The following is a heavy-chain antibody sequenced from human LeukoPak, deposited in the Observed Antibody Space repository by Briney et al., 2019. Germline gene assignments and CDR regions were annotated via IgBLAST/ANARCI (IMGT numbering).Heavy chain of an antibody. Sequence: GSLRLSFAASGFTFSSHSMSWVHPPPGEGLEWVAAINPSGDSTTYRDSGKGQFTISIDNSRNRLYLQMNTLTVEDTAIYYSARRLLTGGVTDFFDFWGQGALVTVSS. J-gene: IGHJ4*02. V-gene: IGHV3-23*01. CDR3: ARRLLTGGVTDFFDF. CDR1: GFTFSSHS. D-gene: IGHD2-21*02. CDR2: INPSGDST.